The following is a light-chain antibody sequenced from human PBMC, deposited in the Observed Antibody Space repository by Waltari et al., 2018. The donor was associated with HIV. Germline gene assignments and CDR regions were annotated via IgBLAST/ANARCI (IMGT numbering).Light chain of an antibody. Sequence: DIQMTQSPSSLSASVGDRVTIACRASQSIASDVKWYQQKPGKAPNLLLYAGATLQTTVPSRFSGSGSATQFTPTISGRQVEDYATDYCLQTYGAPRKPPSFGQGTRVEVK. CDR2: AGA. J-gene: IGKJ1*01. V-gene: IGKV1-39*01. CDR1: QSIASD. CDR3: LQTYGAPRKPPS.